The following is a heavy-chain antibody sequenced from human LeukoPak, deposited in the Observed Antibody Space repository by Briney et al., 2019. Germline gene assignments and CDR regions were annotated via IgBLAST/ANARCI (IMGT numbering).Heavy chain of an antibody. V-gene: IGHV4-59*08. J-gene: IGHJ3*02. CDR3: ARSEGQLLLRAFDI. CDR2: IYYSGST. D-gene: IGHD3-3*01. CDR1: GGSISSYY. Sequence: PSETLSLTCTVSGGSISSYYWSWIRQPPGKGLEWIGYIYYSGSTNYNPSLKSRVTISVDTSKNQFSLRLSSVTAADTAVYYCARSEGQLLLRAFDIWGQGTMVTVSS.